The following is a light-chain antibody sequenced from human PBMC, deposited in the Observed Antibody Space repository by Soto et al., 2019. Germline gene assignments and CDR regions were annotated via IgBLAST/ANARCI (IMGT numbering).Light chain of an antibody. CDR2: EVS. J-gene: IGLJ3*02. V-gene: IGLV2-14*01. CDR3: NSFTSSRTGV. CDR1: SSDVGGYNY. Sequence: QSALTQPASVSGSPGQSIAISCTGTSSDVGGYNYVSWYQQHPGKAPKLIIYEVSNRPSGVSDRFSGSKSGNTASLTISGLQADDEADYYCNSFTSSRTGVFGGGTKLTVL.